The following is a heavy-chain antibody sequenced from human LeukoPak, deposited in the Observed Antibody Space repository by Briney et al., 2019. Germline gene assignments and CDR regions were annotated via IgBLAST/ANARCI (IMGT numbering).Heavy chain of an antibody. CDR2: IIPIFGTA. CDR1: GGTFSSYA. Sequence: SVKVSCKASGGTFSSYAISWVRQAPGQGLEWMGGIIPIFGTANYAQKFQGRVTITTDESTSTAYMELSSLRSEDPAVYYCARDPPPPPRQQLVGGDWYFDLWGRGTLVTVSS. D-gene: IGHD6-13*01. CDR3: ARDPPPPPRQQLVGGDWYFDL. V-gene: IGHV1-69*05. J-gene: IGHJ2*01.